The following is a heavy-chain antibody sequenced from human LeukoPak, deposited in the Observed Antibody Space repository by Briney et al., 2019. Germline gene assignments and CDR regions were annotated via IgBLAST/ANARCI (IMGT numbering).Heavy chain of an antibody. J-gene: IGHJ4*02. D-gene: IGHD6-6*01. Sequence: PGGSLRLSCAASGFTFSSYAMHWVRQAPGKGLEWVAVISYDGSNKYYADSVKGRFTISRDNSKNTLYLQMNSLRAEDTAVYYCARDGGLAPYSSSTPFDYWGQGTLVTVSS. V-gene: IGHV3-30*04. CDR1: GFTFSSYA. CDR2: ISYDGSNK. CDR3: ARDGGLAPYSSSTPFDY.